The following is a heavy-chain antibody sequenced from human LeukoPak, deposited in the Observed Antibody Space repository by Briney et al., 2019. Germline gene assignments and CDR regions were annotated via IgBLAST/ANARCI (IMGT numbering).Heavy chain of an antibody. J-gene: IGHJ4*02. CDR3: ARELYCSSTSCLDY. CDR2: IYYSGST. D-gene: IGHD2-2*01. V-gene: IGHV4-59*01. Sequence: SETLSLTCTVSGGSISSYYWSWIRQPPGKGLEWIGYIYYSGSTNYNPSLKSRVTISVDTSKNQFSLKLSSVTAADTAVYYCARELYCSSTSCLDYWGQGTLVTVSS. CDR1: GGSISSYY.